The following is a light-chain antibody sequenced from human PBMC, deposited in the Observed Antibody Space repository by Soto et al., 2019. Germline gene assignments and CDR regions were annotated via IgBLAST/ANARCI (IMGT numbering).Light chain of an antibody. Sequence: EIVLTQSPDTLSLSPGERATLSCRASQSVSSSYFAWYQQQPGLAPRLLIYGASSRAIGIPDRFSGSGSKTDFSPTSNMLYHEVFAVYYWQHYDCPLYTFGQGTKLEIE. V-gene: IGKV3-20*01. J-gene: IGKJ2*01. CDR3: QHYDCPLYT. CDR2: GAS. CDR1: QSVSSSY.